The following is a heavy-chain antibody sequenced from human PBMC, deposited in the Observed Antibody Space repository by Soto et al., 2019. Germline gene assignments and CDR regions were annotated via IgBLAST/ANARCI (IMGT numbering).Heavy chain of an antibody. Sequence: SETLSLTCTVSGGSISSGDYYWSWIRQPPGKGLEWIGYIYYSGSTYYNPSLKSRVTISVDTSKNQFSLKLSSVTAADTAVYYCARVGILLWFGAIGMDVWGQGTTVTVSS. CDR3: ARVGILLWFGAIGMDV. V-gene: IGHV4-30-4*01. CDR2: IYYSGST. CDR1: GGSISSGDYY. D-gene: IGHD3-10*01. J-gene: IGHJ6*02.